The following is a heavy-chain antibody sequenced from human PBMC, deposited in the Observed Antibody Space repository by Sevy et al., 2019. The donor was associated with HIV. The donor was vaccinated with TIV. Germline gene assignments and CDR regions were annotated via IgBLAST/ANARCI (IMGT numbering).Heavy chain of an antibody. V-gene: IGHV4-28*01. Sequence: SETLSLTCTVSGYSISSNNWWGWIRQPPGKGLEWIGYIYSTGSTYYNPSLKSRVTMSIDTSKNQFSLKLSSVTAVDTARYYCARTRGDYGDYRAFDIWGHGTMVTVSS. J-gene: IGHJ3*02. CDR1: GYSISSNNW. D-gene: IGHD4-17*01. CDR2: IYSTGST. CDR3: ARTRGDYGDYRAFDI.